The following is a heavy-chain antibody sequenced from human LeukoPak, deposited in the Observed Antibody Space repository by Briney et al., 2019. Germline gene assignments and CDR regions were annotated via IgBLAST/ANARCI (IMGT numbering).Heavy chain of an antibody. D-gene: IGHD3-10*01. J-gene: IGHJ5*02. V-gene: IGHV3-48*03. CDR1: GFTFSNYE. CDR3: ASARPELVTMVRGLPDDGESDGFDP. CDR2: NSSNGSIK. Sequence: GGSLKPSLSTFGFTFSNYEKKWVRPAPGKGLEWVLYNSSNGSIKYYADAVKGRFTISRDNAKNSMYLQMNSLRAEDTAVYYCASARPELVTMVRGLPDDGESDGFDPWGQGTLVTVSS.